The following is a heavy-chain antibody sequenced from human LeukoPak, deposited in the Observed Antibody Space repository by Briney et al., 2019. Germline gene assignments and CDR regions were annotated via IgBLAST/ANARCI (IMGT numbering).Heavy chain of an antibody. Sequence: GGSLRLSCAASGFTFSNYEMNWVRQAPGKGLEGVSYISSSGSIIYYADSVKGRFTISRDNAKNSLYLQMNSLRAEDTAIYYCARDSSPEGFDYWGQGTLVTVSS. CDR2: ISSSGSII. CDR1: GFTFSNYE. J-gene: IGHJ4*02. V-gene: IGHV3-48*03. D-gene: IGHD1-14*01. CDR3: ARDSSPEGFDY.